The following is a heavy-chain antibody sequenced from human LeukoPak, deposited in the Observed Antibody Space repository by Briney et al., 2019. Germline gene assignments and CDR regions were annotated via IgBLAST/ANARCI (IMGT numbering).Heavy chain of an antibody. J-gene: IGHJ5*02. CDR3: ARDGEDDYSNYVWFDP. V-gene: IGHV1-2*02. CDR1: GYTFTGYY. Sequence: ASVKVSCKASGYTFTGYYMHWVRQAPGQGLEWMGWINPNSGGTNYAQKLQGRVTMTTDTSTSTAYMELRSLRSDDTAVYYCARDGEDDYSNYVWFDPWGQGTLVTVSS. D-gene: IGHD4-11*01. CDR2: INPNSGGT.